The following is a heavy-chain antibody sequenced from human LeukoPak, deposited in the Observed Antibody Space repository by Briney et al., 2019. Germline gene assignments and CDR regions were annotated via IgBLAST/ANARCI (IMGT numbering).Heavy chain of an antibody. CDR3: AKSGNIAVVIDY. CDR1: GFTFSSYG. Sequence: GGSLRLSCAASGFTFSSYGMHWVRQAPGKGLEWVAVIWYDGSNKYYADSVKGRFTISRDNSKNTLYLQMNSLRAEDTAVYYCAKSGNIAVVIDYRGQGTLVTVSS. V-gene: IGHV3-33*06. D-gene: IGHD6-19*01. J-gene: IGHJ4*02. CDR2: IWYDGSNK.